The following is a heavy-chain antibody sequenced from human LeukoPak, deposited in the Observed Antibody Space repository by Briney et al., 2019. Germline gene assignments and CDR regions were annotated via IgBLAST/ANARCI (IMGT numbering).Heavy chain of an antibody. Sequence: GGSLRLSCAASGFTVGSNTMSWVRQAPGKGLEWVSIIYSGGSTSYADSVKGRFTISRDNSKNTLYLQMNSLRTEDTAVYYCARGGSYFDFSGYYFNWGQGTLVTVSS. V-gene: IGHV3-66*01. D-gene: IGHD3-22*01. CDR2: IYSGGST. J-gene: IGHJ4*02. CDR3: ARGGSYFDFSGYYFN. CDR1: GFTVGSNT.